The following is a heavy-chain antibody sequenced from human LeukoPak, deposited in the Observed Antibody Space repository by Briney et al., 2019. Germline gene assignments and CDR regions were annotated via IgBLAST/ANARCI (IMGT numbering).Heavy chain of an antibody. CDR3: ARATYCSSSSCYKGNAFDI. CDR2: ISSSSSYI. CDR1: GFTFSSYS. J-gene: IGHJ3*02. D-gene: IGHD2-2*02. V-gene: IGHV3-21*01. Sequence: PGGSLRLSCAASGFTFSSYSMNWVRQAPGKGLEWVPSISSSSSYIYYADSVKGRFTISRDNAKNSLYLQMNSLRAEDTAVYYCARATYCSSSSCYKGNAFDIWRQRTMVTVSS.